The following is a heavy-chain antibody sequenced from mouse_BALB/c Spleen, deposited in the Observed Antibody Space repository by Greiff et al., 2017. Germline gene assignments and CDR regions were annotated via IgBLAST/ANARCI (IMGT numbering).Heavy chain of an antibody. Sequence: EVHLVESGGGLVKPGGSLKLSCAASGFTFSSYAMSWVRQTPEKRLEWVASISSGGSTYYPDSVKGRFTISRDNARNILYLQMSSLRSEDTAMYYCAREGSITVDYWGQGTTLTVSS. CDR3: AREGSITVDY. J-gene: IGHJ2*01. D-gene: IGHD1-2*01. CDR1: GFTFSSYA. V-gene: IGHV5-6-5*01. CDR2: ISSGGST.